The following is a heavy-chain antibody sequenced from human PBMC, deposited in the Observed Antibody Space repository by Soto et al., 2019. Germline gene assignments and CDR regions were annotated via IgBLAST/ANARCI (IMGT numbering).Heavy chain of an antibody. Sequence: QVQLVQSGAEVKKPGASVPISCKASGYTFSNYGIHWVRRAPGQGLDWMGWVNAGNGNRKYSQKFQGRLTVTRDTNARTVYMELSSLRSEDTAVYYCARDDYDSSGFDYWGQGTLVTVSS. CDR3: ARDDYDSSGFDY. CDR2: VNAGNGNR. V-gene: IGHV1-3*01. D-gene: IGHD3-22*01. J-gene: IGHJ4*02. CDR1: GYTFSNYG.